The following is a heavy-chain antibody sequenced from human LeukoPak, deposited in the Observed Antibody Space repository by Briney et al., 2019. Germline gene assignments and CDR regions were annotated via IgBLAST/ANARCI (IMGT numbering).Heavy chain of an antibody. J-gene: IGHJ4*02. D-gene: IGHD3-22*01. CDR2: IYYSGST. V-gene: IGHV4-39*07. Sequence: TTSETLSLTCTVSGGSISSSSYYWGWIRQPPGKGLEWIGSIYYSGSTYYNPSLKSRVTISVDTSKNQFSLKLSSVTAADTAVYYCARDAYYYDSSGYGFDYWGQGTLVTVSS. CDR1: GGSISSSSYY. CDR3: ARDAYYYDSSGYGFDY.